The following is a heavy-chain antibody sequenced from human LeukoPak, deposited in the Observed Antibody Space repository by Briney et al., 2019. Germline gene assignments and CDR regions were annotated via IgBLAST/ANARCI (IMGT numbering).Heavy chain of an antibody. CDR2: IYYSGST. J-gene: IGHJ5*02. D-gene: IGHD6-13*01. CDR3: ARDQQLTNWFGP. V-gene: IGHV4-39*07. CDR1: GGSISSSSYY. Sequence: SETLSLTCTVSGGSISSSSYYWGWIRQPPGKGLEWIGSIYYSGSTYYNPSLKSRVTISVDTSKNQFSLKLSSVTAADTAVYYCARDQQLTNWFGPWGQGTLVTVSS.